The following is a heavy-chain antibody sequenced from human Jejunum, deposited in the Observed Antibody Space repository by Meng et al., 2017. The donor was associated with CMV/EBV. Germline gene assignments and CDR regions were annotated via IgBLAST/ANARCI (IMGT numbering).Heavy chain of an antibody. CDR3: AREGVSYYYGMDV. V-gene: IGHV4-59*01. Sequence: TVSGGSISSNLWNWIRQPPGKGLEWIGYIYYNGSTNYNPSLKSRVTISVDMSKNQFSLKLGSVTAADTAVYYCAREGVSYYYGMDVWGQGTTVTVSS. J-gene: IGHJ6*02. CDR2: IYYNGST. CDR1: GGSISSNL.